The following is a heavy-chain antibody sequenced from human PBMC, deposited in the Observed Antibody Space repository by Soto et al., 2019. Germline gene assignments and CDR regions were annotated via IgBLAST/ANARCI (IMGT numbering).Heavy chain of an antibody. CDR2: ISAYNGNT. Sequence: ASVKVSCEASGYTFTSYCISWVRQAPGQGLEWMGWISAYNGNTNYAQKLQGRVTMTTDTSTSTAYMELRSLRSDDTAVYYCAISSGWYGPLDYWGQGTLVTVSS. J-gene: IGHJ4*02. V-gene: IGHV1-18*01. CDR3: AISSGWYGPLDY. D-gene: IGHD6-19*01. CDR1: GYTFTSYC.